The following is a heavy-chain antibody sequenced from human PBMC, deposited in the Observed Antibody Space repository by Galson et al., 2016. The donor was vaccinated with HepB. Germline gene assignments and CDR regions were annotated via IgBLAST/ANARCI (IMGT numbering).Heavy chain of an antibody. CDR2: ISFDGSQT. V-gene: IGHV3-30*04. J-gene: IGHJ4*02. CDR1: GFTFGSYA. D-gene: IGHD3-10*01. Sequence: SLRLSCAVSGFTFGSYAMHWVRQAPGKGLEWVALISFDGSQTYYADSVKGRLTISRDNSKNTLYLHMNDLRGDDTAVYYCARERGGHSKKFDYWGQGALVTVSS. CDR3: ARERGGHSKKFDY.